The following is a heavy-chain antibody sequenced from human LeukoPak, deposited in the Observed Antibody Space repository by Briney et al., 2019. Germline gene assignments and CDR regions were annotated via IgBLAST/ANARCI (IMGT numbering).Heavy chain of an antibody. CDR2: IYTDGGT. V-gene: IGHV3-53*01. D-gene: IGHD3-10*01. Sequence: GGSLRLSCAASGFTLWSYVMSWVRQAPGKGVEWVSIIYTDGGTYYADSVKGRFTISRDNSKNTLYLQMNSLRADDTAVYYCAREQPPGVYFDYWGQGTLVTVSS. CDR1: GFTLWSYV. CDR3: AREQPPGVYFDY. J-gene: IGHJ4*02.